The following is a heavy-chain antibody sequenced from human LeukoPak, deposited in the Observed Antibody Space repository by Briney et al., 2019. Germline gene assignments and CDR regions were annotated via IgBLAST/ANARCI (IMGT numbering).Heavy chain of an antibody. CDR2: IYHSGST. CDR1: GGSISSSNW. V-gene: IGHV4-4*02. J-gene: IGHJ3*02. Sequence: SGTLSLTCAVSGGSISSSNWWSWVRQPPGKGLEWIGEIYHSGSTNYNPSLKSRVTISVDKSKNQFSLKLSSVTAADTAVYYCARDPRAPWFGEPSVGDAFDIWGQGTMVTVSS. CDR3: ARDPRAPWFGEPSVGDAFDI. D-gene: IGHD3-10*01.